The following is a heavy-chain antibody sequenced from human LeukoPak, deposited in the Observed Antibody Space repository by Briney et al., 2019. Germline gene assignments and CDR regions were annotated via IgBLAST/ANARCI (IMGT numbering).Heavy chain of an antibody. V-gene: IGHV4-39*01. D-gene: IGHD6-19*01. CDR2: IYYSGST. Sequence: SETLSLTCTVSGGSISSSSYYWGWIRQPPGKGLEWIGSIYYSGSTYYNPSLKSRVTISVDTSKNQFSLKLSSVTAADTAVYYRARHVENGQWLDPVLYYFDYWGQGTLVTVSS. CDR1: GGSISSSSYY. CDR3: ARHVENGQWLDPVLYYFDY. J-gene: IGHJ4*02.